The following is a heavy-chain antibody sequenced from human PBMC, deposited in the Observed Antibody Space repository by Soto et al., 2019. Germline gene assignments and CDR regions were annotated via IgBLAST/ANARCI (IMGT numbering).Heavy chain of an antibody. Sequence: PGGSLRLSCAASGFTFSSYAMNWVRQAPGKGLEWVSAISGGGGSTYYADSVKGRFTISRDNAKNTLYLQMNSLRVEDTAVYYCARETGYSSGWRQDYWGQGTLVTVSS. J-gene: IGHJ4*02. D-gene: IGHD6-19*01. CDR3: ARETGYSSGWRQDY. V-gene: IGHV3-23*01. CDR2: ISGGGGST. CDR1: GFTFSSYA.